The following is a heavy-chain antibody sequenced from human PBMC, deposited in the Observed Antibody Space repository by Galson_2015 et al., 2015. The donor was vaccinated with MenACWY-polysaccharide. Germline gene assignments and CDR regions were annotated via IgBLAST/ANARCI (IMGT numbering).Heavy chain of an antibody. CDR2: IKQDGSEK. Sequence: SLRLSCAASGFTFSSFWMSWVRQAPGKGLEWVAIIKQDGSEKYYVDSVKGRFSISRDNAKNSLYLQMNSLRSEDKAVYYCARDPLDSSGYTRGSVFDLWGRGTLVTVSS. V-gene: IGHV3-7*01. J-gene: IGHJ2*01. CDR3: ARDPLDSSGYTRGSVFDL. D-gene: IGHD3-22*01. CDR1: GFTFSSFW.